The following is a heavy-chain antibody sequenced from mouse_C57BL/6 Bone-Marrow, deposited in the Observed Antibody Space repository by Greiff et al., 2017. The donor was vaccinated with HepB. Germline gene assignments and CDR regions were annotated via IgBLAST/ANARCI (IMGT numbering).Heavy chain of an antibody. V-gene: IGHV1-4*01. CDR1: GYTFTSYT. CDR3: ARSEGSSYWYFDV. J-gene: IGHJ1*03. Sequence: VQLQESGAELARPGASVKMSCKASGYTFTSYTMHWVKQRPGQGLEWIGYINPSSGYTKYNQKFKDKATLTADKSSSTAYMQLSSLTSEDSAVYYWARSEGSSYWYFDVWGTGTTVTVSS. CDR2: INPSSGYT. D-gene: IGHD1-1*01.